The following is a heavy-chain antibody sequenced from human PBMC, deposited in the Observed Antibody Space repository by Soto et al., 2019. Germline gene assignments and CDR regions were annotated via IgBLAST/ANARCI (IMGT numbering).Heavy chain of an antibody. V-gene: IGHV3-30*18. D-gene: IGHD2-21*02. J-gene: IGHJ4*02. CDR1: GFTFSSYG. CDR3: AKDSRIVVVTAPYDY. CDR2: ISYDGSNK. Sequence: QVQLVESGGGVVQPGRSLRLSCAASGFTFSSYGMHWVRQAPGKGLEGVAVISYDGSNKYYADSVKGRFTISRDNSKNTLYLQMNSLRAADTAVYYCAKDSRIVVVTAPYDYWGQGTLVTVSS.